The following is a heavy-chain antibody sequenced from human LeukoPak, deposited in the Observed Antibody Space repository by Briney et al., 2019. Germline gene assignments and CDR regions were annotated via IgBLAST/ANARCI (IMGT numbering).Heavy chain of an antibody. J-gene: IGHJ4*02. CDR2: VSGSGGST. Sequence: GGSLRLSCAASGFTFSSYAMSWVRQAPGKGLEWVSAVSGSGGSTYYADSMKGRFTISRDNSMDTLYLQMNSLRAEDTAVYYCAKNIAADYWGQGTLVTVSS. V-gene: IGHV3-23*01. CDR1: GFTFSSYA. CDR3: AKNIAADY. D-gene: IGHD6-13*01.